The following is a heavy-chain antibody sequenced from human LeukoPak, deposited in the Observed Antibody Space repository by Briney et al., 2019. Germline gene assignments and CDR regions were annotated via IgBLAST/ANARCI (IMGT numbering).Heavy chain of an antibody. CDR2: IYYSGST. J-gene: IGHJ2*01. CDR1: GFTFSSYA. Sequence: GSLRLSCAASGFTFSSYAMSWVRQAPGKGLEWIGSIYYSGSTYYNPSLKSRVTISVDTSKNQFSLKLSSVTAADTAVYYCARGEAAAAADWYFDLWGRGTLVTVSS. V-gene: IGHV4-39*07. CDR3: ARGEAAAAADWYFDL. D-gene: IGHD6-13*01.